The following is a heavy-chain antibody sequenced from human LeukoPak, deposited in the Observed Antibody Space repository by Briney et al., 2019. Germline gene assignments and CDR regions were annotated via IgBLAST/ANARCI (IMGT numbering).Heavy chain of an antibody. CDR1: GFTVSSNY. CDR2: IYSGGST. CDR3: ATPPLGYSSHDSFDY. J-gene: IGHJ4*02. Sequence: AGGSLRLSCAASGFTVSSNYMSWVRQAPGKGLEWVSVIYSGGSTYYADSVKGRFTVSRDNSKNTLYLQMNSLRAEDTAVYYCATPPLGYSSHDSFDYWGQGTLVTVSS. V-gene: IGHV3-66*01. D-gene: IGHD6-13*01.